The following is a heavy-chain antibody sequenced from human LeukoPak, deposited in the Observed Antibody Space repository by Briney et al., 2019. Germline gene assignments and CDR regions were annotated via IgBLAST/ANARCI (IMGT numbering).Heavy chain of an antibody. V-gene: IGHV4-59*12. D-gene: IGHD6-19*01. CDR3: VMAVAGYFDY. CDR1: GGSISSYY. CDR2: IYYSGST. J-gene: IGHJ4*02. Sequence: PSETLSLTCTVSGGSISSYYWSWIRQPPGKGLEWIGYIYYSGSTNYNPSLKSRVTISVDTSKNQFSLKLSSVTAADTAVYYCVMAVAGYFDYWGQGTLVTVSS.